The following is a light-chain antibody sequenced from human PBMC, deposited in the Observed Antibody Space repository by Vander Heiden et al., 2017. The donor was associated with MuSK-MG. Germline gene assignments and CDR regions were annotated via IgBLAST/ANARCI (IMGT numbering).Light chain of an antibody. Sequence: EIVLTQSPATLSLSPGERATLSCRASQSVSSYLAWYQQKPGQAPRLLIYDASNRATGIPARFSGSGYGTDFTLTISILEPEDFAVYSCQQRSNWPPLTFGGGTKVEIK. J-gene: IGKJ4*01. CDR1: QSVSSY. CDR3: QQRSNWPPLT. CDR2: DAS. V-gene: IGKV3-11*01.